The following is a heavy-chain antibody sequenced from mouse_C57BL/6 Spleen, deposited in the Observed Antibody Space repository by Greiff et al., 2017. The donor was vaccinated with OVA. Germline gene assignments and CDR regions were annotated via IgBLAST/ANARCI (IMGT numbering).Heavy chain of an antibody. CDR2: IYPGDGDT. V-gene: IGHV1-82*01. CDR1: GYAFSSSW. CDR3: ARESFYGSSGDWFAY. D-gene: IGHD1-1*01. J-gene: IGHJ3*01. Sequence: QVQLKESGPELVKPGASVKISCKASGYAFSSSWMNWVKQRPGKGLEWIGRIYPGDGDTNSNGKFKGKATLTADKSSDTAYMQLSSLTSDDSAVYFCARESFYGSSGDWFAYWGQGTLVTVSA.